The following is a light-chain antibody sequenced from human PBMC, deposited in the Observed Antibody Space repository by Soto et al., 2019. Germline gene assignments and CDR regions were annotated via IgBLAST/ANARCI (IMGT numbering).Light chain of an antibody. J-gene: IGKJ1*01. Sequence: DIVMTQSPDSLAVSLGERATINCKSSQSVLYSSNNNNYLAWYQQKPGQPPKLLIYWASTRESVVPDRFSGSGSGTDFTLTISRLQAEDVAVYYCQQYYSIPVTFGQGTKVEI. V-gene: IGKV4-1*01. CDR3: QQYYSIPVT. CDR2: WAS. CDR1: QSVLYSSNNNNY.